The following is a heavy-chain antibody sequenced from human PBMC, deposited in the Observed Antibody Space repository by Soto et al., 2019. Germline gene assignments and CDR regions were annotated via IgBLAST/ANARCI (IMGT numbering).Heavy chain of an antibody. V-gene: IGHV3-30-3*01. D-gene: IGHD3-22*01. J-gene: IGHJ4*02. CDR1: GFTFSSYA. Sequence: GGSLRLSCAASGFTFSSYAMHWVRQAPGKGLEWVAVISYDGSNKYYADSVKGRFTISRDNSKNTLYLQMNSLRAEDTAVYYCARALYYDSSGMSVDYWGQGTLVTVSS. CDR2: ISYDGSNK. CDR3: ARALYYDSSGMSVDY.